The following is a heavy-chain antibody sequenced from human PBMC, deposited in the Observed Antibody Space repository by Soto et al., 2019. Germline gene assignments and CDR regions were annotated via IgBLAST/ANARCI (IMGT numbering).Heavy chain of an antibody. CDR1: GFTFSSYA. V-gene: IGHV3-23*01. J-gene: IGHJ3*02. Sequence: GGSLRLSCAASGFTFSSYAMSWVRQAPGKGLEWVSAISGSGGSTYYADSVKGRFTISRDNSKNTLYLQMNSLRAEDTAVYYCAKDSIRLEVGGESAFDIWGQGTMVTVSS. CDR3: AKDSIRLEVGGESAFDI. D-gene: IGHD3-16*01. CDR2: ISGSGGST.